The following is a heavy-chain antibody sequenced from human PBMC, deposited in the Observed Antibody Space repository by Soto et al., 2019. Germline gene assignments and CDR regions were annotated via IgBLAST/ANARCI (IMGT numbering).Heavy chain of an antibody. Sequence: SETLSLTCTVSGGSISSGDYYWSWIRQPPGKGLEWIGYIYYSGSTYYNPSLKSRVTKSVDTSKDQFSLKLSSVTAADTAVYYCASRKSSPYFDYWGQGTPGHRLL. V-gene: IGHV4-30-4*01. CDR3: ASRKSSPYFDY. CDR1: GGSISSGDYY. D-gene: IGHD3-10*01. CDR2: IYYSGST. J-gene: IGHJ4*02.